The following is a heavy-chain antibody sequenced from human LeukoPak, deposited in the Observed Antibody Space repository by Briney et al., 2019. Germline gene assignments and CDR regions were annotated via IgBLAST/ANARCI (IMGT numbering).Heavy chain of an antibody. J-gene: IGHJ4*02. CDR1: GFSFSDYY. CDR3: ARVVTTAAAGTVHY. D-gene: IGHD6-13*01. Sequence: GGSLRLSCAASGFSFSDYYMTWIRQAPGKGLEWVSYISPSTTHTPYAPSVTGRLIISKDNAENSLYLQMDSLRAEDTALYYCARVVTTAAAGTVHYWGEGTLVSVSS. V-gene: IGHV3-11*05. CDR2: ISPSTTHT.